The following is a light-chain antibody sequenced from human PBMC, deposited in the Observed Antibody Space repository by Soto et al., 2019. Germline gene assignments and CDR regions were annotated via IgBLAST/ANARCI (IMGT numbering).Light chain of an antibody. CDR1: SSDVGGYNY. Sequence: QSVLTQPPSASGSPGQSVTISCTGTSSDVGGYNYVSWYQQHPGKAPKPMIYQVSQRPSGVPDRFSGSKSGNTASLSVSGLQAEDEADYYCSSYAGRNNYVFGTGTKLTVL. CDR3: SSYAGRNNYV. V-gene: IGLV2-8*01. J-gene: IGLJ1*01. CDR2: QVS.